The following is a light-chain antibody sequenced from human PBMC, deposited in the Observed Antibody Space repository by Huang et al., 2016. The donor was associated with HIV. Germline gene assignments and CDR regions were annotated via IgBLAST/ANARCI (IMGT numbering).Light chain of an antibody. J-gene: IGKJ4*01. CDR3: QQRSNLGT. V-gene: IGKV3-11*01. CDR2: DAS. Sequence: EIVLTQSPATLSLSPGDRATLSCRASQSISSYLAWYQQKPGQAPRLLIYDASNRATGIPARFSGSGSGTDFTLTISSLEPEDFAIYYCQQRSNLGTFGGGTKVEIK. CDR1: QSISSY.